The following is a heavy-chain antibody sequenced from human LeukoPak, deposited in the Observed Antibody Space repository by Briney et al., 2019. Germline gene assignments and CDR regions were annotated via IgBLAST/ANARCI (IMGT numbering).Heavy chain of an antibody. Sequence: SETLSLTCTVSGGSISNNSYYWSWIRQPPGKGLEWIGSIYYSGSTYYNPSLKSRVTISRDTSKNQFSLKLTSVTAADTAFYYCARQSEGYCGSTNCHSWFDPWGQGTLVTVSS. D-gene: IGHD2-2*01. CDR3: ARQSEGYCGSTNCHSWFDP. CDR2: IYYSGST. CDR1: GGSISNNSYY. J-gene: IGHJ5*02. V-gene: IGHV4-39*01.